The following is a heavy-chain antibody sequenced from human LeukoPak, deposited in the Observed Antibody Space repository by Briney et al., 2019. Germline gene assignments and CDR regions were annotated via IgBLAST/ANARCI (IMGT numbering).Heavy chain of an antibody. CDR1: GGTFSSYA. Sequence: GSSVKVSCKASGGTFSSYAISWVRQAPGQGLEWMGGIIPIFGTANYAQKFQGRVTITADESTSTAYMELSSLRSEDTAVYYCARDSVVVAAADDAFDIWGQGTMVTVPS. V-gene: IGHV1-69*01. CDR2: IIPIFGTA. D-gene: IGHD2-2*01. CDR3: ARDSVVVAAADDAFDI. J-gene: IGHJ3*02.